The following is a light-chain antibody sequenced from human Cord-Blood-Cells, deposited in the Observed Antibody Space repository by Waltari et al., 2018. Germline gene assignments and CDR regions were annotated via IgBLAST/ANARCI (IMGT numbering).Light chain of an antibody. V-gene: IGLV2-11*01. Sequence: QSALTPPRLVSGSPGQSVTISCNGTSSYVGGYNYASWYQQHPGKAPKLMIYDVSKRPSGVPDRFSGSKSGNTASLTISGLQAEDEADYYCCSYAGSYTPWVFGGGTKLTVL. CDR2: DVS. CDR1: SSYVGGYNY. CDR3: CSYAGSYTPWV. J-gene: IGLJ3*02.